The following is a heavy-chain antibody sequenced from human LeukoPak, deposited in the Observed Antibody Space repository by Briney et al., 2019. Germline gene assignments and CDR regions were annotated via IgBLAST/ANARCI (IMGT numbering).Heavy chain of an antibody. V-gene: IGHV3-74*01. CDR3: ARIGVEDEQYRYFDL. CDR2: INPDGSST. D-gene: IGHD3-10*01. J-gene: IGHJ4*02. CDR1: GFTFSKYW. Sequence: GGSLRLSCAASGFTFSKYWMHWVRQAPGKGLVWVLSINPDGSSTIYADSVKGRFTISRDNAKNTISLQMNSLRADDTAVYYCARIGVEDEQYRYFDLWGQGTLVTVSS.